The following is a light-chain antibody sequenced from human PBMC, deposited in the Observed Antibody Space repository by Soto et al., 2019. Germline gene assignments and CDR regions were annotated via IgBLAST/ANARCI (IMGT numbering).Light chain of an antibody. CDR3: QQYKSFLYS. V-gene: IGKV1-5*01. Sequence: DIQMTQSPSTLSASVGDRATITCRASQSISSWLAWYQQKPGKAPKLLIYDASTLESGVPSRFSGGGSGTEFTLTISSLQPDDSATYYCQQYKSFLYSFGQGTK. CDR1: QSISSW. J-gene: IGKJ2*03. CDR2: DAS.